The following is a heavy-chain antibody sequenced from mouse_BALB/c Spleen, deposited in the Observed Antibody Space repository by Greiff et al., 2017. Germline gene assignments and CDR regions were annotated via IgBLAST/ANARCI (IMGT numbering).Heavy chain of an antibody. CDR3: ARGQRGWDYFDY. D-gene: IGHD3-3*01. V-gene: IGHV5-6-5*01. J-gene: IGHJ2*01. CDR2: ISSGGST. CDR1: GFTFSSYA. Sequence: EVKLVESGGGLVKPGGSLKLSCAASGFTFSSYAMSWVRQTPEKRLAWVASISSGGSTYYPDSVKGRFTISRDNARNILYLQMSSLRSEDTAMYYCARGQRGWDYFDYWGQGTTLTVSS.